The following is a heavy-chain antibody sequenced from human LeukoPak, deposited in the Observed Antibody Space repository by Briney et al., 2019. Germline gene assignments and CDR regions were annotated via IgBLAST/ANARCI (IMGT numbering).Heavy chain of an antibody. D-gene: IGHD3-10*02. CDR3: AELGITMIGGV. CDR2: ISYSGDST. V-gene: IGHV3-23*01. J-gene: IGHJ6*04. CDR1: GITFSNYA. Sequence: GGSLRLSCAASGITFSNYAMSWVRQAPGKGLEWVSGISYSGDSTNYADSVKGRFTISRDNSKNSLYLQMNSLRAEDTAVYYCAELGITMIGGVWGKGTTVTISS.